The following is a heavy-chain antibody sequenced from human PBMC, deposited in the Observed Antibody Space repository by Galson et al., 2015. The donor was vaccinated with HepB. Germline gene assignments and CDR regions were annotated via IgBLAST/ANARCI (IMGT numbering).Heavy chain of an antibody. CDR3: ARGLGYSYGVDY. J-gene: IGHJ4*02. V-gene: IGHV1-2*02. CDR1: GYPFSDYY. Sequence: SVKVSCKASGYPFSDYYMHWVRQAPGQGLEWMGWIYPNSGGTNYAQKFQGRVTMTRGTSISTAYMEIRRLKPDDTAVYYCARGLGYSYGVDYWGQGTLVTVPS. CDR2: IYPNSGGT. D-gene: IGHD1-26*01.